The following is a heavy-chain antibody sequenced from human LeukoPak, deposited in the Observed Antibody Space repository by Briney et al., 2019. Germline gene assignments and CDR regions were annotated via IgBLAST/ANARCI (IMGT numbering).Heavy chain of an antibody. CDR2: IYYSGNT. CDR1: GVSTRSDY. D-gene: IGHD6-13*01. J-gene: IGHJ4*02. V-gene: IGHV4-59*01. Sequence: SETLSLTCTVSGVSTRSDYWGWVRQPPGRGLEWIGYIYYSGNTNYNPSLKSRVTISLDTSRNLFSLKLKSVTAADTAVYYCARVRYSSSWFVDYWGQGAPVTVSS. CDR3: ARVRYSSSWFVDY.